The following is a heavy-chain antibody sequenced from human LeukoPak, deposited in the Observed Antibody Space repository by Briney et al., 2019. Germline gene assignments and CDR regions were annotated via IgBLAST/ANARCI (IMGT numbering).Heavy chain of an antibody. V-gene: IGHV1-18*01. CDR3: ARGKIVVVPAAFDY. CDR1: GYTFTSFG. D-gene: IGHD2-2*01. CDR2: ISAYNGNT. Sequence: ASVKVSCKASGYTFTSFGISWVRQAPGQGLEWMGWISAYNGNTNYAQKLQGRVTMTTDTSTSTAYMELRSLRSDDTAVYYCARGKIVVVPAAFDYWGQGTLVTVSS. J-gene: IGHJ4*02.